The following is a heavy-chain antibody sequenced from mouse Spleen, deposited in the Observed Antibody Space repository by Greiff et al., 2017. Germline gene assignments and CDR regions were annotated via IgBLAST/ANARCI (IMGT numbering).Heavy chain of an antibody. V-gene: IGHV1-69*01. CDR3: ARGVRRGYYFDY. J-gene: IGHJ2*01. CDR1: GYTFTSYW. Sequence: QVQLQQPGAELVMPGASVKLSCKASGYTFTSYWMHWVKQRPGQGLEWIGEIDPSDSYTNYNQKFKGKATLTVDKSSSTAYMQLSSLTSEDSAVYYCARGVRRGYYFDYWGQGTTLTVSS. D-gene: IGHD2-14*01. CDR2: IDPSDSYT.